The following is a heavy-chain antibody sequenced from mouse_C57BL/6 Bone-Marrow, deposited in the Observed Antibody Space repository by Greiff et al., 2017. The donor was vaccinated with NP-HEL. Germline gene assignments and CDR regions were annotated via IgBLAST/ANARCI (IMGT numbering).Heavy chain of an antibody. CDR3: ARLLRPFAY. D-gene: IGHD1-2*01. V-gene: IGHV5-4*01. Sequence: EVQVVESGGGLVKPGGSLKLSCAASGFTFSSYAMSWVRQTPEKRLEWVATISDGGSYTYYPDNVKGRFTISRDNAKNNLYLQMSHLKSEDTAMYYCARLLRPFAYWGQGTLVTVSA. J-gene: IGHJ3*01. CDR1: GFTFSSYA. CDR2: ISDGGSYT.